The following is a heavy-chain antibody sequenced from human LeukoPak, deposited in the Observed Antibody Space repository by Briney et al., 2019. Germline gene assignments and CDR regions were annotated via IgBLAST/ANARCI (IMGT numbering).Heavy chain of an antibody. CDR3: AKHKTSMVPNDL. CDR1: GFTFDDYA. Sequence: PGGSLRLSCAASGFTFDDYAMHWVRQAPGKGLEWVSGISWNSGSIGYADSVKGRFTISRDNSKNTLYLQMNSLRAEDTAVYYCAKHKTSMVPNDLWGRGTLVTVSS. J-gene: IGHJ2*01. CDR2: ISWNSGSI. D-gene: IGHD5-18*01. V-gene: IGHV3-9*01.